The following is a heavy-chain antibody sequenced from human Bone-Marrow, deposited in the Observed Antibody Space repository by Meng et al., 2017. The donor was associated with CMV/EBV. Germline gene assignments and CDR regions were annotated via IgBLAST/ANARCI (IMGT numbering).Heavy chain of an antibody. V-gene: IGHV3-53*01. Sequence: GESLKISCAASGFTFSSYAMHWVRQAPGKGLEWVSVIYSGGSTYYADSVKGRFTISRDNSKNTLYLQMNSLRAEDTAVYYCARGSRGNAFDIWGQGTMVTVSS. CDR1: GFTFSSYA. CDR3: ARGSRGNAFDI. D-gene: IGHD3-10*01. CDR2: IYSGGST. J-gene: IGHJ3*02.